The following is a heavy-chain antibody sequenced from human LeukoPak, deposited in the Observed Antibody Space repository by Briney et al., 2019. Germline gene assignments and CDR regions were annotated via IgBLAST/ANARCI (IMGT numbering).Heavy chain of an antibody. J-gene: IGHJ4*02. Sequence: GGSLRLSCAASGFTFSSYGMSWVRQAPGRGLEWVSGISWNSGSIGYADSVKGGFTISRDNSKNTLYLQMNSLRAEDTAVYYCAKEGAYYDILTGYLDHWGQGTLVTVSS. CDR3: AKEGAYYDILTGYLDH. D-gene: IGHD3-9*01. CDR1: GFTFSSYG. CDR2: ISWNSGSI. V-gene: IGHV3-23*01.